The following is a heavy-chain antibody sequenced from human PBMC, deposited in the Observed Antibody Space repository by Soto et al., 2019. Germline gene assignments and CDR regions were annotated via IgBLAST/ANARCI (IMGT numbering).Heavy chain of an antibody. CDR3: ARKLRTMVRGVISYYFDY. Sequence: ASVKVSCKASGYTFTSYDINWVRQATGQGLEWMGWMNPNSGNTGYAQKFQGRVTMTKKTSISTAYMELSSLRSEDTAVYYCARKLRTMVRGVISYYFDYWGQGTLVTVSS. CDR1: GYTFTSYD. D-gene: IGHD3-10*01. J-gene: IGHJ4*02. V-gene: IGHV1-8*01. CDR2: MNPNSGNT.